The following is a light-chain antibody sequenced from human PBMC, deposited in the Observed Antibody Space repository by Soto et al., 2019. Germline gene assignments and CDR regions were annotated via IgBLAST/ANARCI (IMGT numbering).Light chain of an antibody. CDR3: MQALQTPWT. J-gene: IGKJ1*01. CDR1: QSLLHSNGYNY. V-gene: IGKV2-28*01. Sequence: DIVMTQSPLSLPVTPGEPASISCRSSQSLLHSNGYNYLDWYLQKPGQSPQLLIYLGSNRASGVPDRFSGSGSGTDFTVKISRVEAEDVGVYYCMQALQTPWTFGQVNKVEIK. CDR2: LGS.